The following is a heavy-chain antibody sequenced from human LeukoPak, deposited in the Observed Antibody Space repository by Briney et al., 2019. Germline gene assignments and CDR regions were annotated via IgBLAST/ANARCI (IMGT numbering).Heavy chain of an antibody. CDR3: STLTSRYLPDS. Sequence: GGSLRLSCATSGFTFSNAWMNWVRQAPGKGLEWVGRIKSKADGETTDYAAPVKGRFTFSRDDSKNMLYLQMNGLKSEDTAVYYCSTLTSRYLPDSWGQGTLVTVSS. CDR2: IKSKADGETT. J-gene: IGHJ4*02. CDR1: GFTFSNAW. D-gene: IGHD3-9*01. V-gene: IGHV3-15*07.